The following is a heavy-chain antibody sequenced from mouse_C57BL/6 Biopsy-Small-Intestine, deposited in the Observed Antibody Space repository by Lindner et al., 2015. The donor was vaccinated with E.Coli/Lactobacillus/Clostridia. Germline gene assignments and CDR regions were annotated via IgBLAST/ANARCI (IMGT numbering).Heavy chain of an antibody. CDR2: INPNNGGT. Sequence: VQLQESGPGLVKPGASVRMSCKASGYTFTDYNMHWVKQSHGKSLEWIGYINPNNGGTSYNQKFKGKATLTVNKSSSTAYMELRSLTSEDSAVYYCARYGYDPAWFAYWGQGTLVTVSA. CDR3: ARYGYDPAWFAY. J-gene: IGHJ3*01. V-gene: IGHV1-22*01. D-gene: IGHD2-2*01. CDR1: GYTFTDYN.